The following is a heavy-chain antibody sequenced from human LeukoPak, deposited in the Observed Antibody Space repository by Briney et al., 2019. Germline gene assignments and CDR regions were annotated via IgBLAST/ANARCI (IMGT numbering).Heavy chain of an antibody. CDR1: GFTFGDYA. J-gene: IGHJ4*02. V-gene: IGHV3-49*04. CDR2: IRGKAYGGTT. Sequence: GGSLRLSCTASGFTFGDYAMSWVRQAPGKGLEWVGFIRGKAYGGTTEYAASVKGRFTISRDDSKSIAYPQMNSLKTEDTAVYYCTRDPRGSGWYFGYWGQGTLVTVSS. D-gene: IGHD6-19*01. CDR3: TRDPRGSGWYFGY.